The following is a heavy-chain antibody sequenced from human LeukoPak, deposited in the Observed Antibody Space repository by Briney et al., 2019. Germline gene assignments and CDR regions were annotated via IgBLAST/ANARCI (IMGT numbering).Heavy chain of an antibody. CDR1: GFTFSSYW. J-gene: IGHJ4*02. V-gene: IGHV3-7*05. D-gene: IGHD3-22*01. Sequence: PGGSLRLSCAASGFTFSSYWMSWVPQAPGKGLEWVANIKQDGSEKYYVDSVKGRFTISRDNAKNSLYVQMNSLRAEDTAMYYCARYRKYDSSGYEPRLDYWGQGTLVTVSS. CDR2: IKQDGSEK. CDR3: ARYRKYDSSGYEPRLDY.